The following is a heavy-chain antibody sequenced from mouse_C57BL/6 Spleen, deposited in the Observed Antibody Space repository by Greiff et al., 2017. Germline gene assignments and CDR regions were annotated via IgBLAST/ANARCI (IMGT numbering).Heavy chain of an antibody. CDR1: GYTFTSYW. CDR2: INPSNGGT. J-gene: IGHJ4*01. D-gene: IGHD1-1*01. V-gene: IGHV1-53*01. Sequence: QVQLQQPGTELVKPGASVKLSCKASGYTFTSYWMHWVTQRPGQGLEWIGNINPSNGGTNYNEKFKSKATLTVDKSSSTAYMQLSSLTSEDSAVYYCARSLITTVAPYYAMDYWGQGTSVTVSS. CDR3: ARSLITTVAPYYAMDY.